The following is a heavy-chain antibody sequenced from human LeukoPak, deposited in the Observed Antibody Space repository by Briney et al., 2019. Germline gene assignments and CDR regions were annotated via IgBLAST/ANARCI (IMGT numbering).Heavy chain of an antibody. CDR3: ARTYGWYYFDY. V-gene: IGHV4-59*01. J-gene: IGHJ4*02. Sequence: SETLSLTCTVSGGSISSYYWSWIRQPPGKGLEWIGCIYYSGSTNYNPSLKSRVTISVDTSKNQFSLKLSSVTAADTAVYYCARTYGWYYFDYWGQGTLVTVSS. CDR2: IYYSGST. CDR1: GGSISSYY. D-gene: IGHD3-16*01.